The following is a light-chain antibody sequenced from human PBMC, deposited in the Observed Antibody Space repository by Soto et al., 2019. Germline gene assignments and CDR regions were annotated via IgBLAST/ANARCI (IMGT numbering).Light chain of an antibody. V-gene: IGLV2-11*01. CDR3: CSYAGSYTFVV. CDR1: SSDVGGYNY. CDR2: DVS. Sequence: QCVLNQPRSVSGAPGQPVTISCTGTSSDVGGYNYVSWYQQHPGKAPKLMIYDVSKRPSGVPDRFSGSKSGNTASLTISGLQAEDEADYYCCSYAGSYTFVVFGGGTKVTVL. J-gene: IGLJ2*01.